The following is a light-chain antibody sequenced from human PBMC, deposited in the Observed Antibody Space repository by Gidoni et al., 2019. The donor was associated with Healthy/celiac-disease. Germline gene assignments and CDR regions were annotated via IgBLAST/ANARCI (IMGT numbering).Light chain of an antibody. CDR2: GAS. J-gene: IGKJ1*01. Sequence: IVFTQSPGTLSLSPGERATLSCRASQSVSSSYLAWYQQKPGQAPRLLIYGASSRATGIPDRFSGSGSGTDFTLTISRLEPEDFAVYYCQQYGSSPPKTFGQGTKVEI. CDR3: QQYGSSPPKT. CDR1: QSVSSSY. V-gene: IGKV3-20*01.